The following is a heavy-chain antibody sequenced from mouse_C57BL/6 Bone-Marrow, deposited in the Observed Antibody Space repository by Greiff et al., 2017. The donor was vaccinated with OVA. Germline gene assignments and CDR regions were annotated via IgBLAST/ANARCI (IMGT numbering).Heavy chain of an antibody. J-gene: IGHJ4*01. CDR2: INPYNGGT. Sequence: EVQLVESGPVLVKPGASVKMSCKASGYTFTDYYMNWVKQSHGKSLEWIGVINPYNGGTSYNQKFKGKATLTVDKSSSTAYMELNSLTSEDSAVYYCARVGYYVDYAMDYWGQGTSVTVSS. V-gene: IGHV1-19*01. CDR1: GYTFTDYY. D-gene: IGHD2-3*01. CDR3: ARVGYYVDYAMDY.